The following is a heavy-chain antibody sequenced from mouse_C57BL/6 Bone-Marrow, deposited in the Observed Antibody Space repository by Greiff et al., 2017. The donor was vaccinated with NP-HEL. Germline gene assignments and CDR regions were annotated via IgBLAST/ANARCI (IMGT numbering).Heavy chain of an antibody. CDR1: GYTFTSYW. CDR2: IDPSDSYT. J-gene: IGHJ3*01. Sequence: QVQRKQNGAELVKPGASVKLSCKASGYTFTSYWMQWVKQRPGQGLEWIGEIDPSDSYTNYNQKFKGKATLTVDTSSSTAYMQLSSLTSEDSAVYSCASFGLAYWGQGTLVTVSA. CDR3: ASFGLAY. V-gene: IGHV1-50*01.